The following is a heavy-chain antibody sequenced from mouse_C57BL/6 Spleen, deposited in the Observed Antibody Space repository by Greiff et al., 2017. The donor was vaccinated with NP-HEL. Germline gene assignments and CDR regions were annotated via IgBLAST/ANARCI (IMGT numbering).Heavy chain of an antibody. CDR1: GYSITSGYY. V-gene: IGHV3-6*01. Sequence: EVQLVESGPGLVKPSQSLSLTCSVTGYSITSGYYWNWIRQFPGNKLEWMGYISYDGSNNYNPSLKNRISNTRDTSKNQVFMKLNSVTTEDTATYYCARESGGYDYAMYYWGQGTSVTVSS. J-gene: IGHJ4*01. CDR3: ARESGGYDYAMYY. D-gene: IGHD2-2*01. CDR2: ISYDGSN.